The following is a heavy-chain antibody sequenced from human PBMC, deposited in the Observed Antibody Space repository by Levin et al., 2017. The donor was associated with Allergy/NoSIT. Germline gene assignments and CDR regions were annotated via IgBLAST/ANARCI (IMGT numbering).Heavy chain of an antibody. CDR3: ARDGYVDTAMTQRKPFDC. CDR1: GFTFSNYW. Sequence: GASVKVSCAGSGFTFSNYWMHWVRQAPGKGLVWVSRMNGDGSSASYADSVQGRFTISRDNAKNTLNLQMNSLRAEDTAVYYCARDGYVDTAMTQRKPFDCWGQGTLVTVSS. V-gene: IGHV3-74*01. CDR2: MNGDGSSA. J-gene: IGHJ4*02. D-gene: IGHD5-18*01.